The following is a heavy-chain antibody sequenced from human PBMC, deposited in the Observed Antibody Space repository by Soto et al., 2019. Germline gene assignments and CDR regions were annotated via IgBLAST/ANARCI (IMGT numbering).Heavy chain of an antibody. D-gene: IGHD4-17*01. CDR1: GGSVSSGSYY. V-gene: IGHV4-61*01. CDR3: ARDDYGDYGFDY. CDR2: IYYSGST. Sequence: SVPLSLTCTVSGGSVSSGSYYWSWIRQPPGKGLEWIGYIYYSGSTNYNPSLKSRVTISVDTSKNQFSLKLSSVTAADTAVYYCARDDYGDYGFDYWGQGTLVTVS. J-gene: IGHJ4*02.